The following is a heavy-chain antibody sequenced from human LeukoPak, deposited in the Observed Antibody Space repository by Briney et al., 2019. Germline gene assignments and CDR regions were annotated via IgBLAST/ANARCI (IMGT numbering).Heavy chain of an antibody. CDR2: ISYDGSNK. V-gene: IGHV3-30-3*01. D-gene: IGHD6-13*01. CDR1: GFTFSSYA. CDR3: ARGYSSSSRLNWFDP. Sequence: GGSLRLSCAASGFTFSSYAMHWVRQAPGKGLEWVAVISYDGSNKYYADSVKGRFTISRDNSKNTLYLQMNSLRAEDTAVYYCARGYSSSSRLNWFDPWGQGTLVTVSS. J-gene: IGHJ5*02.